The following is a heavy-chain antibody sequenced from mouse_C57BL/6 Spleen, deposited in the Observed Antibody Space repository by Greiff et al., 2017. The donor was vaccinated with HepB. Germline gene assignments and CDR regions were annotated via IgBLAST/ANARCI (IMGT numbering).Heavy chain of an antibody. D-gene: IGHD1-1*01. Sequence: EVQRVESGGGLVKPGGSLKLSCAASGFTFSDYGMHWVRQAPEKGLEWVAYISSGSSTIYYADTVKGRFTISRDNAKNTLFLQMTSLRSEDTAMYYCARLDLGITCYYYAMDYWGQGTSVTVSS. V-gene: IGHV5-17*01. CDR3: ARLDLGITCYYYAMDY. CDR1: GFTFSDYG. CDR2: ISSGSSTI. J-gene: IGHJ4*01.